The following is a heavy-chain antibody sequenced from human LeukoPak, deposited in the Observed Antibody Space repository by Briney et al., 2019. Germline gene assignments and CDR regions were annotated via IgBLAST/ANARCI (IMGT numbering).Heavy chain of an antibody. J-gene: IGHJ2*01. CDR1: GFTFSSFW. CDR3: VRGGARAWYFDL. CDR2: IKQGGSEK. V-gene: IGHV3-7*01. D-gene: IGHD3-16*01. Sequence: LPGGSLRLSCTASGFTFSSFWMSWVRQAPGKGLEWVANIKQGGSEKYYVDSVKGRFTISRDNAENSVYLQMNSLRAEDTSVYYCVRGGARAWYFDLWGRGTLVTVSS.